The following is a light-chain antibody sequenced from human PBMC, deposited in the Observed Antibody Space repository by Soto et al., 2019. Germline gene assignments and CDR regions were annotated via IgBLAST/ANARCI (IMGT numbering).Light chain of an antibody. V-gene: IGKV1-39*01. CDR2: AAS. CDR1: QSISSH. J-gene: IGKJ4*01. Sequence: QMTQSPSSLFASVGDRVTITCRASQSISSHLNWYQQKVGQTPRLLIYAASTLQSEVPPRFSGSGSGTEFTLTISGLQREDFATYYCQQGHSAPLTFGGGTKIQI. CDR3: QQGHSAPLT.